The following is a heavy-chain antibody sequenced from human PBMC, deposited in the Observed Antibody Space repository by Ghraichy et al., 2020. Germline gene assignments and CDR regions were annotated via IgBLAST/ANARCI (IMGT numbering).Heavy chain of an antibody. D-gene: IGHD2-2*01. J-gene: IGHJ6*03. CDR2: ISSSSSTI. CDR1: GFTFSSYS. V-gene: IGHV3-48*02. Sequence: GGSLRLSCAASGFTFSSYSMNWVRQAPGKGLEWVSYISSSSSTIYYADSVKGRFTISRDNAKNSLYLQMNSLRDEDTAVYYCARVPTSPYCSSTSCAKGYMDVWGKGTTVTVSS. CDR3: ARVPTSPYCSSTSCAKGYMDV.